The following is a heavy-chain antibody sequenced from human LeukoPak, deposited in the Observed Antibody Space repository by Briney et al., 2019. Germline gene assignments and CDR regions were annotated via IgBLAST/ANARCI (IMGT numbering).Heavy chain of an antibody. V-gene: IGHV4-59*01. CDR3: AREAGDVHY. CDR2: IYYSGST. CDR1: GGSISNYY. J-gene: IGHJ4*02. Sequence: SETLSLTCTVSGGSISNYYWSWIRQPPGKGLEWIGYIYYSGSTNYNPSLKSRVTISVDTSKNQFSLKLSSVTAADTAVYYCAREAGDVHYWGQGTLVTVSS. D-gene: IGHD4-17*01.